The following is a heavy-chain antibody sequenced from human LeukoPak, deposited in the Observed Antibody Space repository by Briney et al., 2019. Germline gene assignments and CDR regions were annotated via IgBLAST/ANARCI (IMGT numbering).Heavy chain of an antibody. Sequence: GGSLRLSCAASGFTFSNAWMSWVRQAPGKGLEWVGRIKSKTDGGTTDYAAPVKGRFTTSRDDSKNTLYLQMNSLKTEDTAVYHCTTDYGDYEGFDYWGQGTLVTVSS. V-gene: IGHV3-15*01. CDR1: GFTFSNAW. CDR3: TTDYGDYEGFDY. J-gene: IGHJ4*02. CDR2: IKSKTDGGTT. D-gene: IGHD4-17*01.